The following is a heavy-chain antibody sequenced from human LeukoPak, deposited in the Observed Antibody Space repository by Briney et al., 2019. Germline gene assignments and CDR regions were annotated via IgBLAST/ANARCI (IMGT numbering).Heavy chain of an antibody. CDR3: ARGYYYDSSAGPSEY. Sequence: GASVNVSCKASGYTFTTYYMHWVRQAPGRGLEWMGIISPSSGITGYAQKLQDRVTMARDTSTSTVYMELSSLRFEDTAVYYCARGYYYDSSAGPSEYWGQGTLVTVSS. CDR2: ISPSSGIT. J-gene: IGHJ4*02. CDR1: GYTFTTYY. V-gene: IGHV1-46*04. D-gene: IGHD3-22*01.